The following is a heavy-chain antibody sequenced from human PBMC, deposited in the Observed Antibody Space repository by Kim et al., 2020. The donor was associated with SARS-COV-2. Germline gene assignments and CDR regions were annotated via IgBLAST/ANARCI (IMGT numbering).Heavy chain of an antibody. D-gene: IGHD5-18*01. J-gene: IGHJ4*02. Sequence: SGNGRLTISRDKAKNALYLQRNSLRAEDTAVYYCARYQGVDTAMVTCFDYWGQGTLVTVSS. CDR3: ARYQGVDTAMVTCFDY. V-gene: IGHV3-21*01.